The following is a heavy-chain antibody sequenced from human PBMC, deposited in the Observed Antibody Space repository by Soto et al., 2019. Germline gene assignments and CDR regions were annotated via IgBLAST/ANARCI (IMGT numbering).Heavy chain of an antibody. D-gene: IGHD2-8*01. CDR2: ISYSGTT. CDR1: GDSISSSNYY. CDR3: AIAPDRGTNSRGTFDM. Sequence: QVQLQESGPGLVKPSQTLSLTCTVSGDSISSSNYYWSWIRQPPGKGLEWIGYISYSGTTYYNPSPHTRINMTLDTSKNQLSLQLSSVTAADTAVYNCAIAPDRGTNSRGTFDMWGPGTVVNVSS. V-gene: IGHV4-30-4*01. J-gene: IGHJ3*02.